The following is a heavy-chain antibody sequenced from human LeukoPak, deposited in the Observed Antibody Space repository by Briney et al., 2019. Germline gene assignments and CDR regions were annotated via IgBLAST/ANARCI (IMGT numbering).Heavy chain of an antibody. J-gene: IGHJ4*02. Sequence: GASVKVSCKASGYTFTGYYMHWVRQAPGQGLEWMGIINPSGGSTSYAQKFQGGVTMTRDTSTSTAYMELSSLRSEDTALYYCARDRDDSSGYYYGRVLEYWGQGTLVTVSS. D-gene: IGHD3-22*01. V-gene: IGHV1-46*01. CDR1: GYTFTGYY. CDR2: INPSGGST. CDR3: ARDRDDSSGYYYGRVLEY.